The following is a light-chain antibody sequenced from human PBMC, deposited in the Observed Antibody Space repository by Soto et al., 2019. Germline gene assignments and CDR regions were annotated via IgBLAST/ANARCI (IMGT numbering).Light chain of an antibody. Sequence: IVMTHSPSTLSVSPGERATLSCTASHYIYSNVAWFQQRPVQAPRLLIYRASPRATGTPARFTGSGSGTEFTLTLSSLQPEDFASYYCQQYNSYSTFGQGTKVDIK. CDR1: HYIYSN. J-gene: IGKJ1*01. CDR3: QQYNSYST. V-gene: IGKV3-15*01. CDR2: RAS.